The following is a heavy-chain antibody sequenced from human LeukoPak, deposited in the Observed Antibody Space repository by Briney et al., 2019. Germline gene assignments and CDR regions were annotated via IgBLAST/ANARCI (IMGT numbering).Heavy chain of an antibody. CDR2: ISGNGGST. J-gene: IGHJ4*02. CDR3: IRVLSSSSNYFDY. D-gene: IGHD6-6*01. V-gene: IGHV3-64D*09. Sequence: GGSLRLTCSASGFTISCYDMLWVRQAPGKGLEYVSGISGNGGSTNYEDSVKGRFTISRDNSKNTLYLQMSSLRAEDTAVYYAIRVLSSSSNYFDYCGQGSLVTVSS. CDR1: GFTISCYD.